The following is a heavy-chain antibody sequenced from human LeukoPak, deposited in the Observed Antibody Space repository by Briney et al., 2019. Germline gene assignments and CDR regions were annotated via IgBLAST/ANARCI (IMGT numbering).Heavy chain of an antibody. CDR3: AEDSYSSSSVDWFDP. Sequence: GGSLRLSCAASGFTFSSYGMHWVRQAPGKGLEWVAVISYDGSNKYYADSVKGRFTISRDNSKNTLHLQMNSLRAENTAVYYCAEDSYSSSSVDWFDPWGQGTLVTVSS. J-gene: IGHJ5*02. CDR2: ISYDGSNK. V-gene: IGHV3-30*18. CDR1: GFTFSSYG. D-gene: IGHD6-6*01.